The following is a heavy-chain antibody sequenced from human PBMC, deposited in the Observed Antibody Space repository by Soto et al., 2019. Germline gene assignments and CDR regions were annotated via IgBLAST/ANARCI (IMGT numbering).Heavy chain of an antibody. V-gene: IGHV1-69*12. CDR3: ARGGYIVLVPTAISWFDP. CDR2: IIPIFGTA. Sequence: QVQLVQSGAEVKKPGSSVKVSCKASGGTFSSYAISWVRQAPGQGLEWMGGIIPIFGTANYAQKFQGRVTITADESTSTAYMELSRLRTEGRGVSYYARGGYIVLVPTAISWFDPWGQGTLVPVSS. CDR1: GGTFSSYA. J-gene: IGHJ5*02. D-gene: IGHD2-2*01.